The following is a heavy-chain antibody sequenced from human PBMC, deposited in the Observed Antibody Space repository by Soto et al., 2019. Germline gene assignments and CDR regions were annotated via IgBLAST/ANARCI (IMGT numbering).Heavy chain of an antibody. CDR1: GFTFSSYS. CDR3: VRVGHSSGWYVGVHFDY. CDR2: ISSSSSTI. J-gene: IGHJ4*02. Sequence: EVQLVESGGGLVQPGGSLRLSCAASGFTFSSYSMNWVRQAPGKGLEWVPYISSSSSTIYYADSVKGRFTISRDNAKNSLYLQMNSRRAEDTAVYYCVRVGHSSGWYVGVHFDYWGQGTLVTVSS. D-gene: IGHD6-19*01. V-gene: IGHV3-48*01.